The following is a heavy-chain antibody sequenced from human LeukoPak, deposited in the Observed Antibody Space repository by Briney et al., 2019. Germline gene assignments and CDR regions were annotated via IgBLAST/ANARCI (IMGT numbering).Heavy chain of an antibody. CDR1: GGSISSYY. V-gene: IGHV4-4*09. Sequence: SETLSLTCTVSGGSISSYYWSWIRQPPGKGLEWIGYIYTSGSTNYNPSLKSRVTISVDTSKNQFSLKLSSVPAADTAVYYCARQVVGAYSYFDYWGQGTLVTVSS. J-gene: IGHJ4*02. CDR2: IYTSGST. CDR3: ARQVVGAYSYFDY. D-gene: IGHD1-26*01.